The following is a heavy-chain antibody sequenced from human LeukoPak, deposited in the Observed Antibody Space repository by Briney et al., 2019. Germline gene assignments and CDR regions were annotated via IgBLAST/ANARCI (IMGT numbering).Heavy chain of an antibody. CDR2: ISYDGSNK. V-gene: IGHV3-30*03. CDR3: ARVATDSSGYYFFDY. Sequence: GGSLRLSCAASGFTFNTFGMHWVRQAPGKGLEWVAVISYDGSNKYYADSVKGRFTISRDNSKNTLYLQMNSLRAEDTAVYYCARVATDSSGYYFFDYWGQGTLVTVSS. J-gene: IGHJ4*02. D-gene: IGHD3-22*01. CDR1: GFTFNTFG.